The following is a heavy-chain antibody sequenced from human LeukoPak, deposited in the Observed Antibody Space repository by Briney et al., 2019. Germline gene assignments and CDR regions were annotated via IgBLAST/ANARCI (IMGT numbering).Heavy chain of an antibody. CDR1: GFTFSSYG. J-gene: IGHJ4*02. D-gene: IGHD2-21*01. CDR2: ISYDGSNK. CDR3: ARGVGGADF. V-gene: IGHV3-30*03. Sequence: PGRSLRLSCAASGFTFSSYGMHWVRQAPGKGLEWLAVISYDGSNKYYADSVKGRFTISRDNSKDTLYLQMNSLRAEDTAVYYCARGVGGADFWGQGTLVTVSS.